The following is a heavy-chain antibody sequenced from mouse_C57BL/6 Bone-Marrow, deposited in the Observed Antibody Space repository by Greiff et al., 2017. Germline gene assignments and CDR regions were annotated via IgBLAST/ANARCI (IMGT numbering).Heavy chain of an antibody. CDR3: ARQGYSYFDY. Sequence: EVKLVESGGDLVKPGGSLQLSCAASGFPFSSSGMSWVRQTPDKRLEWVATISSGGSSTYYPDSVKGRFTISRDNAKNTLYLQMSSLKSEDTAMYYCARQGYSYFDYWGQGTTLTVSS. CDR2: ISSGGSST. D-gene: IGHD3-1*01. CDR1: GFPFSSSG. J-gene: IGHJ2*01. V-gene: IGHV5-6*01.